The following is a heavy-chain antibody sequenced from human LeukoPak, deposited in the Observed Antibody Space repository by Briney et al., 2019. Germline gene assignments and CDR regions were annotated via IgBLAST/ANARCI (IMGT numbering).Heavy chain of an antibody. CDR2: ISGSGGST. D-gene: IGHD4-17*01. CDR3: VIVVSGDYVDPNFDY. V-gene: IGHV3-23*01. J-gene: IGHJ4*02. CDR1: GFTFSSYA. Sequence: PGGSLRLSCAASGFTFSSYAMSWVRQAPGKGLEWVSAISGSGGSTYYADSVKGRFTISRDNSKNTLYLQMNSLRAEDTAVYYCVIVVSGDYVDPNFDYWGQGTLVTVSS.